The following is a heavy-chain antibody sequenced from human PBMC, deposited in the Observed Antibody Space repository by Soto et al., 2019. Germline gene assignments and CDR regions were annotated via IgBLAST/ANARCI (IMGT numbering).Heavy chain of an antibody. CDR2: ISAYNGNT. D-gene: IGHD5-18*01. CDR3: ASRTRGYSYGYEDAFDI. V-gene: IGHV1-18*04. CDR1: GYTFTSYG. J-gene: IGHJ3*02. Sequence: ASVKVSCKASGYTFTSYGISRVRQAPGQGLEWMGWISAYNGNTNYAQKLQGRVTMTTDTSTSTAYMELRSLRSDDTAVYYCASRTRGYSYGYEDAFDIWGQGTMVTVSS.